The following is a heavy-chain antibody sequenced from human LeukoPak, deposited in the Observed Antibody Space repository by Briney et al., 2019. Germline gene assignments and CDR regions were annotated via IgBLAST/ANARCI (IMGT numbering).Heavy chain of an antibody. CDR3: ARGPIVPAAIPYYYYYMDV. Sequence: PSETLSLTCAVSGGSISSSNWWSWVRQPPGKGLEWIGEIYHSGSTNYNPSLKSRVTISVDRSKNQFSLKLSSVTAADTAVYYCARGPIVPAAIPYYYYYMDVWGKGTTVTVSS. J-gene: IGHJ6*03. CDR1: GGSISSSNW. D-gene: IGHD2-2*01. V-gene: IGHV4-4*02. CDR2: IYHSGST.